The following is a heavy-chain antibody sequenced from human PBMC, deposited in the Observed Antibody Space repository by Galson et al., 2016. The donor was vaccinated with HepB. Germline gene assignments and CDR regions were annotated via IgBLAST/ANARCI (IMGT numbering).Heavy chain of an antibody. V-gene: IGHV3-11*06. J-gene: IGHJ4*02. Sequence: SLRLSCAVSGFVFRDYALSWFRQTPGRGLEWLSSITATSAYVHYADSLRGRFTISRDNAKNSVYLQINSLRPEDTAIYFCARVRDGDPSDLWGQGTLVTVSS. CDR1: GFVFRDYA. D-gene: IGHD5-24*01. CDR3: ARVRDGDPSDL. CDR2: ITATSAYV.